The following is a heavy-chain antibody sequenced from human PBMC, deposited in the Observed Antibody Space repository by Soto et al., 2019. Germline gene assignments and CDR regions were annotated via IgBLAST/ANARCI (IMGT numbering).Heavy chain of an antibody. J-gene: IGHJ4*02. CDR1: GFTFTTYG. CDR2: ISYDGSHA. D-gene: IGHD1-26*01. Sequence: QVQLVDSGGGVVQPGRSLRLSCAASGFTFTTYGMHWVRRAPGKGLEWVAVISYDGSHAYYADSVKGRFTISRDKSKNTLYLQINSLRAEDTAVYYCAKERTYSVASGFDYWGRGTLVTVSS. V-gene: IGHV3-30*18. CDR3: AKERTYSVASGFDY.